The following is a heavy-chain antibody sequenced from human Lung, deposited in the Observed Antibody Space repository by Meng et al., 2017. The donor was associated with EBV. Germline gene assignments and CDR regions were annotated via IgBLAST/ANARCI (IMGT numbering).Heavy chain of an antibody. CDR3: ARLYRGGWYL. D-gene: IGHD6-19*01. Sequence: QVQLQQCGAGLLKPSETLSLTCAVYGGPFSTYYWSWIRQPPGKGLEWIGEINRSGSTNYNPSLKSRLTVSMDTSKNQFSLKLSSVTAADTAVYYCARLYRGGWYLWGRGTLVTVSS. CDR2: INRSGST. CDR1: GGPFSTYY. J-gene: IGHJ4*02. V-gene: IGHV4-34*01.